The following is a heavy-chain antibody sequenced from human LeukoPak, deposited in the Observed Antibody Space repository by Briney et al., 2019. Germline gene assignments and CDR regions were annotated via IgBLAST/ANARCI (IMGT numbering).Heavy chain of an antibody. V-gene: IGHV3-30*18. CDR3: AKDAPPCSGGSCYSGYYSYGMDV. D-gene: IGHD2-15*01. Sequence: PGRSLRLSCAASGFTFSSYGMHWVRQAPGKGLEWVAVISYDGSNKYYADSVKGRFTISRDNSKNPLYLQMNSLRAEDTAVFYCAKDAPPCSGGSCYSGYYSYGMDVWGKGTTVTVSS. CDR1: GFTFSSYG. J-gene: IGHJ6*04. CDR2: ISYDGSNK.